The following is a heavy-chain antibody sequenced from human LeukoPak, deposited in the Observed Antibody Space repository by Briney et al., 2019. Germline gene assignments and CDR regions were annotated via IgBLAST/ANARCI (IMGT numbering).Heavy chain of an antibody. CDR2: IGIDSGNT. V-gene: IGHV3-48*01. CDR3: ARDYKYAFDN. CDR1: GFTFSDYS. D-gene: IGHD5-24*01. Sequence: GESLRLSCAASGFTFSDYSMNWVRQAPGKGLEWISYIGIDSGNTNYADSVKGRFTISGDKAKNSLYLQMNSLRVEDTAVYYCARDYKYAFDNWGQGTLVTVSS. J-gene: IGHJ4*02.